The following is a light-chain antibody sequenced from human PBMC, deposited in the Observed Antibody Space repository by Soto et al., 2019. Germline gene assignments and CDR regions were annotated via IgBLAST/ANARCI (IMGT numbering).Light chain of an antibody. J-gene: IGKJ1*01. CDR1: QSIDTW. V-gene: IGKV1-5*03. CDR2: KVS. Sequence: DIQMTQSPSTLSASVGDRVTITCRASQSIDTWLAWYQQKPGEVPKVLIYKVSNLQRGVPSRFSGSGSGTEFTLTISGLQPDDFATYYCQHYKFFPWTFGQGTKVDNK. CDR3: QHYKFFPWT.